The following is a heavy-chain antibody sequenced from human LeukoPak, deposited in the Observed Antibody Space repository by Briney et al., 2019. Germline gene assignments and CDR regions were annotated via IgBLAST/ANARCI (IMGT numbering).Heavy chain of an antibody. V-gene: IGHV4-59*01. CDR1: GGSISSYY. CDR2: IYYSGST. D-gene: IGHD3-16*02. J-gene: IGHJ4*02. CDR3: ARAFGGDWGSYREFDY. Sequence: SETLSLTCTVSGGSISSYYWSWIRQPPGKGLEWMGYIYYSGSTNYNPSIKGRVTIPVDTSKNQFSLKLSSVTAADTAVYYCARAFGGDWGSYREFDYWGQGTLVTVSS.